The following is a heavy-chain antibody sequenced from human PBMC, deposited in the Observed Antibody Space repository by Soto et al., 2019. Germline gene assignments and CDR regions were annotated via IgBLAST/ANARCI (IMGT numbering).Heavy chain of an antibody. Sequence: QAQLMQCGAEVKKPGASVKVSCKASGDTFTDYYIHWVRQAPGQGLEWMGTVNPSGGHTTYAQHFLGRVTMTRDTSTSTLYMELTSLTSDDTAIYYCARGGHVVVVTAALDYWGQGTLVTVSS. CDR2: VNPSGGHT. J-gene: IGHJ4*02. D-gene: IGHD2-21*02. CDR1: GDTFTDYY. V-gene: IGHV1-46*01. CDR3: ARGGHVVVVTAALDY.